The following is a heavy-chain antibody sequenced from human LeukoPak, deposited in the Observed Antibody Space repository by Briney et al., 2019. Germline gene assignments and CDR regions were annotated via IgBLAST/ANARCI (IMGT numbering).Heavy chain of an antibody. CDR3: AVVLPWSGPYPLYYYYMDV. CDR1: GGTFSSYA. V-gene: IGHV1-69*05. J-gene: IGHJ6*03. Sequence: GSSVKVSCKASGGTFSSYAISWVRQAPGQGLEWMGGIIPIFGTANYAQKFQGRVTITTDESTSTAYMELSSLRSEDTAVYYCAVVLPWSGPYPLYYYYMDVWGKGTTVTVSS. CDR2: IIPIFGTA. D-gene: IGHD3-3*01.